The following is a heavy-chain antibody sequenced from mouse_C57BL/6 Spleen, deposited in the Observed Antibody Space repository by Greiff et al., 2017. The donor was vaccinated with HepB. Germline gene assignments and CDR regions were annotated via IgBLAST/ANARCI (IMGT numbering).Heavy chain of an antibody. D-gene: IGHD2-1*01. V-gene: IGHV1-39*01. Sequence: VQLKESGPELVKPGASVKISCKASGYSFTDYNMNWVKQSNGKSLEWIGVINPNYGTTSYNQKFKGKATLTVDQSSSTAYMQLNSLTSEDSAVYYCAKERIYYGNSGAMDYWGQGTSVTVSS. CDR3: AKERIYYGNSGAMDY. CDR2: INPNYGTT. CDR1: GYSFTDYN. J-gene: IGHJ4*01.